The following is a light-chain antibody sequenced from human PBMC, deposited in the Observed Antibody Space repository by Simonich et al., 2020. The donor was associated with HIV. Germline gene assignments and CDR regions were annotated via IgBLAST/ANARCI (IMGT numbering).Light chain of an antibody. CDR3: QQYYSTPTWT. Sequence: DIVMTQSPDSLAVSLGERATISCKSSQSVLYNSNNRNYLDWYQRKPRQPPKLLIYWASIRESGVPDRLRGSGSGTDFTITISSLQAEDVAVYYCQQYYSTPTWTFGQGTKVEIK. CDR1: QSVLYNSNNRNY. J-gene: IGKJ1*01. CDR2: WAS. V-gene: IGKV4-1*01.